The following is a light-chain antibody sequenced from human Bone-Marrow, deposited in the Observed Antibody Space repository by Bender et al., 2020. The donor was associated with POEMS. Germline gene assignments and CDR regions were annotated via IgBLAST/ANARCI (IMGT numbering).Light chain of an antibody. Sequence: QSVLTQPPSASGIPGQRVTISCSGSSSNIGRSTVNWFQQLPGTAPKVLIYSNDQRPSGVPDRFSGSKSGTSASLAISDIQSEDEGDYYCSSWDDSLSGWVFGGGTKLTVL. J-gene: IGLJ3*02. CDR3: SSWDDSLSGWV. V-gene: IGLV1-44*01. CDR2: SND. CDR1: SSNIGRST.